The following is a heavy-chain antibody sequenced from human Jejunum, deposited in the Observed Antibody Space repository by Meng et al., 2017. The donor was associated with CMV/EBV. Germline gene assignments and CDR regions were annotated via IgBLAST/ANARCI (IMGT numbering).Heavy chain of an antibody. CDR3: TMEPPGD. CDR2: MYSNGRA. J-gene: IGHJ1*01. CDR1: GGSVNRGNYY. Sequence: QVHLQESGPGLGKPSQTLSLTCAVSGGSVNRGNYYWGWIRQPAGKGLEWIGRMYSNGRAGYNPSLKSRVTISMDTSRNQFSLTLDSVTAADTAVYYCTMEPPGDWGRGTLVTVSS. D-gene: IGHD1-14*01. V-gene: IGHV4-61*02.